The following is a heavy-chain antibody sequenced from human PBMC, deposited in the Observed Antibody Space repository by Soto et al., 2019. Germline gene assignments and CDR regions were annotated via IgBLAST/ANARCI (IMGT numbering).Heavy chain of an antibody. J-gene: IGHJ4*02. CDR2: ISSDGGST. CDR3: SRGPPVRSGNHYAGDC. D-gene: IGHD3-22*01. CDR1: GFTFSNHL. V-gene: IGHV3-74*01. Sequence: EVQLVESGGGLVQPGGSLRLSCAASGFTFSNHLMHWVRQAPGKGLVWLSRISSDGGSTSSADLVEGRFTISRDNAKNTLYLQMTSLRAEVTAVYYCSRGPPVRSGNHYAGDCWGQGTLVTVSS.